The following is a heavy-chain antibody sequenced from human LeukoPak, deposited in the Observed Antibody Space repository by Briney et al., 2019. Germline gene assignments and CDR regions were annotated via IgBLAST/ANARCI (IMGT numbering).Heavy chain of an antibody. Sequence: SETLSLTCTVSGYSISSGYFWDWIRQPAGKGLEWIGRIYTSGSTNYNPSLKSRVTISVDTSKNQFSLKLSSVTAADTAVYYCARGSDYDFWSGTIDYWGQGTLVTVSS. CDR1: GYSISSGYF. CDR2: IYTSGST. D-gene: IGHD3-3*01. J-gene: IGHJ4*02. CDR3: ARGSDYDFWSGTIDY. V-gene: IGHV4-61*02.